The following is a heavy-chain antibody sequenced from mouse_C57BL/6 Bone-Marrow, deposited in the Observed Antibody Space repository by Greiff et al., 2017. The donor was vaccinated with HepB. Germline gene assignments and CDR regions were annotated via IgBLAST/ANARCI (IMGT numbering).Heavy chain of an antibody. Sequence: VQLQQSGAELVRPGASVTLSCKASGYTFTDYEMHWVKQTPVHGLEWIGAIDPETGGTAYNQKFKGKAILTADKSSSTAYMELRSLTSEDSAVYYCTDGIIYYYGSGDYFDYWGQGTTLTVSS. CDR1: GYTFTDYE. V-gene: IGHV1-15*01. CDR3: TDGIIYYYGSGDYFDY. D-gene: IGHD1-1*01. CDR2: IDPETGGT. J-gene: IGHJ2*01.